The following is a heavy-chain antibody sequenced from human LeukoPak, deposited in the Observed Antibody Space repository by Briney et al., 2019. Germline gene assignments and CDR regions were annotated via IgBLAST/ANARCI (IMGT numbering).Heavy chain of an antibody. J-gene: IGHJ4*02. Sequence: GGSLRLSCVVSGFTFSTYAMSWVRQAPGKGLEWVAFISGSGRNTYYADSVKGRFTISRDNFRNTLSLQMNFLRPDDTAIYYCAKDEGVVLSTSFDFGHWGQGTLVAVSS. V-gene: IGHV3-23*01. CDR2: ISGSGRNT. CDR3: AKDEGVVLSTSFDFGH. D-gene: IGHD3-10*01. CDR1: GFTFSTYA.